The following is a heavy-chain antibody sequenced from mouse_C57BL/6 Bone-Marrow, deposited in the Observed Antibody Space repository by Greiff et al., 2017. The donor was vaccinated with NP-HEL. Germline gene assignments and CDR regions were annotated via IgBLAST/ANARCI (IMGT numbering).Heavy chain of an antibody. CDR2: IRSKSSNYAT. V-gene: IGHV10-3*01. D-gene: IGHD2-1*01. Sequence: EVKLVESGGGLVQPKGSLKLSCAASGFTFNTYAMHWVRQAPGKGLEWVARIRSKSSNYATYYADSVKDRFTISRDDSQSMLYLQMNNLKAEDTAMYACVREEGLDYGNSAMDYWGQGTSVTVSS. J-gene: IGHJ4*01. CDR1: GFTFNTYA. CDR3: VREEGLDYGNSAMDY.